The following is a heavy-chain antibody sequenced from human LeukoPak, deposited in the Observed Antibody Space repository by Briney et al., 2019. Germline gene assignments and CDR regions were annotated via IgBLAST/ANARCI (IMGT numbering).Heavy chain of an antibody. CDR2: ISGSGGNT. CDR1: GFTFSSHG. J-gene: IGHJ1*01. D-gene: IGHD1-26*01. Sequence: PGGSLRLSCAASGFTFSSHGMNWVRQAPGKGLEWVSGISGSGGNTYYADSVKGRFTISRDNSKNTLYLQMNSLRAEDTAVYYCARALVGANWGFQHWGQGTLVTVSS. CDR3: ARALVGANWGFQH. V-gene: IGHV3-23*01.